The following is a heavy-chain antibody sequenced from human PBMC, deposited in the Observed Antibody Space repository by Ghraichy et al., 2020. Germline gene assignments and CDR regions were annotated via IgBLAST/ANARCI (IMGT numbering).Heavy chain of an antibody. D-gene: IGHD1-26*01. V-gene: IGHV3-23*01. J-gene: IGHJ4*02. CDR2: ISYSGGST. Sequence: GGSLRLSCAASGFTFSNYAMSWVRQAPGKGLEWVSTISYSGGSTYYADSVKGRFTISRDNSKNTLYLQMNSLRAEDTAVYYCAKISGSYFGSEWGQGTLVTVSS. CDR1: GFTFSNYA. CDR3: AKISGSYFGSE.